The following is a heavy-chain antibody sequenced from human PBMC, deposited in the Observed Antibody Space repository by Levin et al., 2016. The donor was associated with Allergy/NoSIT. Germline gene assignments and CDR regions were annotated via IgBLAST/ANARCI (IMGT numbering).Heavy chain of an antibody. J-gene: IGHJ5*02. D-gene: IGHD6-13*01. CDR3: ARGPTVHAWQQLVSWRGRNWFDP. Sequence: RQAPGKGLEWIGEINHSGSTNYNPSLKSRVTISVDTSKNQFSLKLSSVTAADTAVYYCARGPTVHAWQQLVSWRGRNWFDPWGQGTLVTVSS. V-gene: IGHV4-34*01. CDR2: INHSGST.